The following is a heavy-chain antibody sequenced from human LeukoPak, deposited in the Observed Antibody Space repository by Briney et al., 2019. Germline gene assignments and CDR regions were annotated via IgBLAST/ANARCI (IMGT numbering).Heavy chain of an antibody. CDR2: ILTTGST. J-gene: IGHJ6*03. Sequence: PSQTLSLTCAVSGAAINSGSYYWTWIRQPAGKGLEWNGRILTTGSTNYNPSLKSRVSISLDTSKKQISLNLTSVTAADTAVYYCARELVAPRPHNDYYFYMDVWGKGTTVTVS. CDR3: ARELVAPRPHNDYYFYMDV. CDR1: GAAINSGSYY. D-gene: IGHD5-12*01. V-gene: IGHV4-61*02.